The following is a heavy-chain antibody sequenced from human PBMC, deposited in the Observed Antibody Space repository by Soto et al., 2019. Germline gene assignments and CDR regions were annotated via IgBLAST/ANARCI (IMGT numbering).Heavy chain of an antibody. CDR1: GGSFSGYY. D-gene: IGHD2-2*02. Sequence: PSETLSLTCAVYGGSFSGYYWSWIRQPPGKGLEWIGETNHSGSTNYNPSLKSRVTISVDTSKNQFSLKLSSVTAADTAVYYCARGVRVSRGSLWAAAILTSWFDPWGQGTLVTVSS. J-gene: IGHJ5*02. CDR3: ARGVRVSRGSLWAAAILTSWFDP. CDR2: TNHSGST. V-gene: IGHV4-34*01.